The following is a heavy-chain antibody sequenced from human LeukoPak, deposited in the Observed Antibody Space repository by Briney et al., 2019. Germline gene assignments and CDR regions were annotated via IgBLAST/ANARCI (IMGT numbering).Heavy chain of an antibody. Sequence: GGSLRLSCEASGFTFSNFGMHWVRQAPGKGLEWVAVVWDDGSSQNYADSVKGRFTISRDNSKNMLYLQMNSLRAEDTAVYYCAKDQWNPDYWGQGTLVSVSS. V-gene: IGHV3-33*06. D-gene: IGHD6-19*01. J-gene: IGHJ4*02. CDR2: VWDDGSSQ. CDR1: GFTFSNFG. CDR3: AKDQWNPDY.